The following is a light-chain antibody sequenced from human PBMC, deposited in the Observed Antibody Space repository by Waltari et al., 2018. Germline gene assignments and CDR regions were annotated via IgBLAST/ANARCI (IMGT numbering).Light chain of an antibody. CDR1: RRDVGGYNL. CDR2: EGS. CDR3: CSYAGSRAFV. J-gene: IGLJ1*01. Sequence: QSALTQPASVSGSPGQSLTLSCTGTRRDVGGYNLFSWYQQHPGKAPKFIIYEGSKRPSGVSTRFSGSKSGNTASLTISGLQAEDEADYYCCSYAGSRAFVFGTGTKVTVL. V-gene: IGLV2-23*01.